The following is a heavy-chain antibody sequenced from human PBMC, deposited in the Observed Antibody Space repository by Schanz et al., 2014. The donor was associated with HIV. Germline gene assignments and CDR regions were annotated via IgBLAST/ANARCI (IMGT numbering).Heavy chain of an antibody. Sequence: QVQLVESGGGVVQPGTSLRLSCAASGFSFSIFGMHWVRQAPGKGLEWVAIIGYDGNNKYYADSVKGRFTVSRDNSKNTLNLQMKSLRAEDTAVYYCARDVGDGFNFYYFEYWGQGTLVTVSS. J-gene: IGHJ4*02. CDR3: ARDVGDGFNFYYFEY. D-gene: IGHD1-26*01. V-gene: IGHV3-33*01. CDR1: GFSFSIFG. CDR2: IGYDGNNK.